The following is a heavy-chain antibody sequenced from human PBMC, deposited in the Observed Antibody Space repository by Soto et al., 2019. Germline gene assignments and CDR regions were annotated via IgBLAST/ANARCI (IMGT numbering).Heavy chain of an antibody. CDR3: AKEAPGALHFPQ. Sequence: EVQLLESGGGLVQPGGSLRLSCVASGFTFSPYAMSWVRQAPGKGPEWVSFLGGAFDTYYADSVKGRLTISRDNFKNTVDLQMNRLGVDDSAVYYCAKEAPGALHFPQWGQGTMVCVSS. CDR2: LGGAFDT. CDR1: GFTFSPYA. D-gene: IGHD6-13*01. V-gene: IGHV3-23*01. J-gene: IGHJ1*01.